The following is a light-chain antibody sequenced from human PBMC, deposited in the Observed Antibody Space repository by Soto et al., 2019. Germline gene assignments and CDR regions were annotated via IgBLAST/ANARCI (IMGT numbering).Light chain of an antibody. Sequence: VIWLTPSQSLLSESTVDRVTISFRMSQVISSYLAWYQQKPGKAPELLIYAASTLQSGVPSRFSGSGSGTDFTLTISCLQSEDLATYYCQQYYSFPPTFGQGTKVDIK. J-gene: IGKJ1*01. V-gene: IGKV1D-8*01. CDR2: AAS. CDR1: QVISSY. CDR3: QQYYSFPPT.